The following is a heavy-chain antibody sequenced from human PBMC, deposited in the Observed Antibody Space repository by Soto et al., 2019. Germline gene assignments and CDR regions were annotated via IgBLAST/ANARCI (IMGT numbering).Heavy chain of an antibody. D-gene: IGHD2-15*01. CDR3: ARAPVLLHHFDN. Sequence: QVQLQESGPGLVKPSETLSLTCSVSGGSIRNFYWNWIRQPPGKGLEWIGNIYSSGSTYYNPSLKSRVTLSIDTSKNQFSLKLSSVTAADTAVYYCARAPVLLHHFDNWGQGSLVTVSS. CDR1: GGSIRNFY. CDR2: IYSSGST. V-gene: IGHV4-59*01. J-gene: IGHJ4*02.